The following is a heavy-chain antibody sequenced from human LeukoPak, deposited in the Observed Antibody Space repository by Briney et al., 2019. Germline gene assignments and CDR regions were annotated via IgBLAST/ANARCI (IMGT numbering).Heavy chain of an antibody. J-gene: IGHJ4*02. CDR1: GGSVSSDGHY. CDR3: ARDRYGNPVDY. V-gene: IGHV4-61*08. D-gene: IGHD4-11*01. Sequence: PSETLSLTCTVSGGSVSSDGHYWTWIRQPPGKGLEWIGYIHYSGSTNYNPSLKNRVTISIDMSKNQFSLKLTSVTAADTAVYYCARDRYGNPVDYWGQGTLVTVSS. CDR2: IHYSGST.